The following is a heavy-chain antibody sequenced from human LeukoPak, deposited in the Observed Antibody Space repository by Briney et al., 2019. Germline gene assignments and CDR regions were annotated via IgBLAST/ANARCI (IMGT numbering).Heavy chain of an antibody. CDR1: GFTFSSYG. D-gene: IGHD3-10*01. CDR2: ISSSSAAI. CDR3: ASLYGSGPNWFDP. Sequence: GGSLRLSCAASGFTFSSYGMNWVRQAPGKGLEWVSYISSSSAAIYYADSVKGRFTISRDNAKNSLHLQMNSLRAEDTAVYYCASLYGSGPNWFDPWGQGTLVTVSS. J-gene: IGHJ5*02. V-gene: IGHV3-48*01.